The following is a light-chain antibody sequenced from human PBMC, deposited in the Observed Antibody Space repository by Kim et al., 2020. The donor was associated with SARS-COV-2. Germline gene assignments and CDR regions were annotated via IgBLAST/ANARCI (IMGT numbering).Light chain of an antibody. CDR2: AAS. CDR3: HQYNSAPRT. V-gene: IGKV1-27*01. Sequence: DIQMTQSPSSLSASVGDRVTITCRASQGISIYLAWYQQKPGKVPKLLIYAASTLQSGVPSRFSGSGSGTDFTLTISSLQPEDVAGYYCHQYNSAPRTFGQGTKVDIK. J-gene: IGKJ1*01. CDR1: QGISIY.